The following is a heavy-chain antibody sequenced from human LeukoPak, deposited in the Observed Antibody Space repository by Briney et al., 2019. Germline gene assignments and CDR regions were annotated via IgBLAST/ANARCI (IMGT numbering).Heavy chain of an antibody. Sequence: ETLSLTCTVSGGSISSSSYYWGWIRQPPGKGLEWVSVIYSGGSTYYADSVKGPFTISRDNSKNTLYLQMNSLRAEDTAVYYCARVAGDPVIIGIDYFDYWGQGTLVTVSS. CDR2: IYSGGST. D-gene: IGHD3-3*01. J-gene: IGHJ4*02. V-gene: IGHV3-53*01. CDR1: GGSISSSSYY. CDR3: ARVAGDPVIIGIDYFDY.